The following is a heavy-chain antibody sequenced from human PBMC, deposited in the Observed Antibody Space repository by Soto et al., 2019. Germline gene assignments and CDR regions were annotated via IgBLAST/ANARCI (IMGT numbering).Heavy chain of an antibody. CDR1: GYSFTSYW. D-gene: IGHD2-2*01. Sequence: PGESLKISCKGSGYSFTSYWIGWVRQMPGKGLEWMGIIYPGDSDTRYSPSFQGQVTISADKSISTAYLQWSSLKASDTAMYYCARVVPAAIAHRNYYYGMDVWGQGTTVTVSS. J-gene: IGHJ6*02. CDR3: ARVVPAAIAHRNYYYGMDV. CDR2: IYPGDSDT. V-gene: IGHV5-51*01.